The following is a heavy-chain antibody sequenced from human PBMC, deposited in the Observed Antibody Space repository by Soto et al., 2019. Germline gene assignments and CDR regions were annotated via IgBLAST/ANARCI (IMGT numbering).Heavy chain of an antibody. Sequence: QVQLVESGGGVVQPGRSLRLSCAASGFTFSSYAMHWVRQAPGKGLEWVAVISSDGSNEYYAGSVKGRFTISRDNSKNTLYLKMNSVRVEDTAVYYCARFKGCSGGSCYPSFDSWGRGTLVTVSS. J-gene: IGHJ4*02. CDR1: GFTFSSYA. V-gene: IGHV3-30-3*01. D-gene: IGHD2-15*01. CDR2: ISSDGSNE. CDR3: ARFKGCSGGSCYPSFDS.